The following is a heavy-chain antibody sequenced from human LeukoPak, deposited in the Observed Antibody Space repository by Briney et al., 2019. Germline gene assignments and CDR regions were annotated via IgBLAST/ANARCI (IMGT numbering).Heavy chain of an antibody. CDR1: GDSISTGGYY. J-gene: IGHJ4*02. Sequence: PSQTLSLTCTVSGDSISTGGYYWNWIRQLPGKGLGWIGCIYYSGNTYYNPSLQSRVTISVDTSRNMFSLRLTSVTAADTALYYCARLKKAEGSLLDFWGQGSLVTVSS. CDR3: ARLKKAEGSLLDF. CDR2: IYYSGNT. V-gene: IGHV4-31*03.